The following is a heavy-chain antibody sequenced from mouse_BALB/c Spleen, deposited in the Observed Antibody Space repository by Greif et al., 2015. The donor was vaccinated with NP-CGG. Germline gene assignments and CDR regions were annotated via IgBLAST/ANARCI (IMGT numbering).Heavy chain of an antibody. Sequence: EVKVVDSGGGLVQPGGSRKLSCAASGFTFSSFGMHWVRQAPEKGLEWVAYISGGSSTIYYADTVKGRFTISRDNPKNTLFLQMTSLRSEDTAMYYCARSGDYDGYYFDYWGQGTTLTVSS. V-gene: IGHV5-17*02. CDR3: ARSGDYDGYYFDY. CDR2: ISGGSSTI. D-gene: IGHD2-4*01. J-gene: IGHJ2*01. CDR1: GFTFSSFG.